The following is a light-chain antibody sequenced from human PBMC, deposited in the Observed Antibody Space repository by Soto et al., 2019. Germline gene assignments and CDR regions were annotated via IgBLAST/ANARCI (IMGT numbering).Light chain of an antibody. CDR1: SSDIGSYNL. Sequence: QSALTQPASVSGSPGQSITISCSGTSSDIGSYNLVSWYQHYPGKAPKVMIYEDTKRPSGVSNRFSDSKSGNTASLTISGLQAEDEADYYCCSYAGSTTFVVFGGGTKLTVL. J-gene: IGLJ2*01. V-gene: IGLV2-23*02. CDR2: EDT. CDR3: CSYAGSTTFVV.